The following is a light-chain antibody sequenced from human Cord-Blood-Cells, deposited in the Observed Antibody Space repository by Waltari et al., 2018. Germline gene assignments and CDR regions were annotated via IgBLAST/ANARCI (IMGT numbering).Light chain of an antibody. J-gene: IGLJ2*01. CDR2: EVS. V-gene: IGLV2-14*01. CDR1: SSDVGGYNY. CDR3: SSYTSSSTHVV. Sequence: QSALTQPASVSGSPGQSITISCTGTSSDVGGYNYVSWYQQHPGKAPKLMIYEVSNRPSGVSNRFSGSESGNTASLTSSGLQAEDEADYYCSSYTSSSTHVVFGGGTKLTVL.